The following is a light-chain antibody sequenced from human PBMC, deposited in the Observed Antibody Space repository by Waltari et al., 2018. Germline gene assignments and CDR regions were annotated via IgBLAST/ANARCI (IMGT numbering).Light chain of an antibody. V-gene: IGKV1-9*01. CDR1: QGISSN. Sequence: IQLTQSPSSLSASVGDRVTITCRASQGISSNLAWYQQKPGKAPKLLISAASTLQSGGPLRFSGSGSGTDFTLTISSLQPEDFATYYCQQLNSYPITFGQGTRLEIK. CDR2: AAS. J-gene: IGKJ5*01. CDR3: QQLNSYPIT.